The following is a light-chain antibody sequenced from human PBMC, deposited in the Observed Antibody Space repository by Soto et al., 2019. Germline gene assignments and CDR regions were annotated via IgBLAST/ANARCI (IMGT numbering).Light chain of an antibody. CDR2: DTS. Sequence: EIVLTQSPATLSSSPGERATLSCRASQTVSSKLAWYQHKPGQAPRLLIYDTSNRATVIPARFSGSGSGTDFTLTISSLEPEDFAVYYCHQRKSWPRTFGQGTKVEIK. J-gene: IGKJ1*01. CDR1: QTVSSK. CDR3: HQRKSWPRT. V-gene: IGKV3-11*01.